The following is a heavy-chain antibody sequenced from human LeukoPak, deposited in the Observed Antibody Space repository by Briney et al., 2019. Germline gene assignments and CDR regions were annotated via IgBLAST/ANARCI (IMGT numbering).Heavy chain of an antibody. CDR1: GYSFLNYW. CDR2: IYPGDSDT. CDR3: ARPHFDSSGYEFDY. D-gene: IGHD3-22*01. V-gene: IGHV5-51*01. J-gene: IGHJ4*02. Sequence: GGSLRISCKASGYSFLNYWIGWVRQMPGKGLEWMGIIYPGDSDTRYSPSSQGQVTISVDRSITTAYLQWSSLKASDTAIYFCARPHFDSSGYEFDYWGQGTLVTVSS.